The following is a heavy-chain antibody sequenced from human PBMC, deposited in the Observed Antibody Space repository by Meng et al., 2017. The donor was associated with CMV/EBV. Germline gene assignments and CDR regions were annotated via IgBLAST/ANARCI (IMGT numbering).Heavy chain of an antibody. CDR2: MNPNSGNS. CDR3: ARESGSGSYYIHYGMDV. D-gene: IGHD3-10*01. Sequence: ASVKVSCKASGYTFTSYDINWVRQATGQGLEWMGWMNPNSGNSGYAQKFQGRVTITRNTSISTAYMELSSLRSEDTAVYYCARESGSGSYYIHYGMDVWGQGTTVTVSS. J-gene: IGHJ6*02. V-gene: IGHV1-8*03. CDR1: GYTFTSYD.